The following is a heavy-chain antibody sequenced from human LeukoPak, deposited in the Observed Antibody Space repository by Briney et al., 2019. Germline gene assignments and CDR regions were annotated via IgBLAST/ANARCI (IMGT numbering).Heavy chain of an antibody. Sequence: PGGSLRLSCAASGFTFSSYGMHWVRQAPGKGLEWVAVISYDGSNKYYADSVKGRFTISRDNSKNTLYLQMNSLRAEDTAVYYCAGSEPGGIAAADPEYYGMDVWGQGTTVTVSS. CDR2: ISYDGSNK. J-gene: IGHJ6*02. V-gene: IGHV3-30*03. CDR1: GFTFSSYG. D-gene: IGHD6-13*01. CDR3: AGSEPGGIAAADPEYYGMDV.